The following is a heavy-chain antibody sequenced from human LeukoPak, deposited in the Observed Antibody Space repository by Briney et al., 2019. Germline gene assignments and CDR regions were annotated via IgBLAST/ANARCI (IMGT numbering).Heavy chain of an antibody. V-gene: IGHV3-48*03. J-gene: IGHJ4*02. Sequence: GGSLRLSCAASGFTFSSYEMNWVRQAPGKGLEWVSYISSSGSTIYYADSVKGRFTISRDNSKNTLYLQMNSLRAGDTAVYYCAKGLGFYYYDSSGSDYWGQGTLVTVSS. D-gene: IGHD3-22*01. CDR1: GFTFSSYE. CDR2: ISSSGSTI. CDR3: AKGLGFYYYDSSGSDY.